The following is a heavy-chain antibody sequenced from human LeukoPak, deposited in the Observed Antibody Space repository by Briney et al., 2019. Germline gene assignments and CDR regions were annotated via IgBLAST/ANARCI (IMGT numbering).Heavy chain of an antibody. V-gene: IGHV3-48*03. CDR2: ISSSGSTI. CDR3: AREEGIGGFWNLDY. Sequence: PGGSLRLSCAASGFTFSSYEMNWVRQAPGKGLEWVSYISSSGSTIYYADSVKGRFTISRDNAKKSLYLQMNSLRAEDTAVYYCAREEGIGGFWNLDYWGQGTLVTVSS. D-gene: IGHD3-3*01. CDR1: GFTFSSYE. J-gene: IGHJ4*02.